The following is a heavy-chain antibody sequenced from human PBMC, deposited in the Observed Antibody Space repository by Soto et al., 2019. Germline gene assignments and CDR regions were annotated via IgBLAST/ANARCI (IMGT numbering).Heavy chain of an antibody. J-gene: IGHJ4*02. V-gene: IGHV1-69*01. D-gene: IGHD1-26*01. Sequence: VQLVQSGAEVKKPGSSVKVSCKASGGTFSSYSINWVRQAPGQGLEWMGEIIPIFGTANYAQKFQRKVTITADESTSTAYMELSSLRSEDTAVYYCARDGGRHSGGIDYWGQGTLVTVSS. CDR1: GGTFSSYS. CDR2: IIPIFGTA. CDR3: ARDGGRHSGGIDY.